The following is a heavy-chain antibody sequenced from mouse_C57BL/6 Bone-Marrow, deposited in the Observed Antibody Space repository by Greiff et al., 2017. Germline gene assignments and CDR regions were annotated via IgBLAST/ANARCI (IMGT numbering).Heavy chain of an antibody. CDR3: ARRWLLREYYAMDY. CDR1: GYTFTSYG. D-gene: IGHD2-3*01. J-gene: IGHJ4*01. V-gene: IGHV1-81*01. Sequence: VQLQQSGAELARPGASVKLSCKASGYTFTSYGISWVKQRTGQGLEWIGEIYPRSGNTYYNEKFKGKATLTADKSSSTAYMELRSLTSEDSAVYFGARRWLLREYYAMDYWGQGTSVTVSS. CDR2: IYPRSGNT.